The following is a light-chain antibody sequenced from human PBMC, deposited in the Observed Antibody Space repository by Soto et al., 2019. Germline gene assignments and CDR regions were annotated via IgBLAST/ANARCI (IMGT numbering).Light chain of an antibody. Sequence: DIVMTQTPLSLPVTPGEPASISCRSSQSLLNSDDGNTYLDWYLQKPGQSPQLLIYSGSNRASALNERFSCSGSGKDSTLKISRVEAEDVGVYYCMQALQTLTFGKGTRRESK. CDR2: SGS. CDR3: MQALQTLT. CDR1: QSLLNSDDGNTY. V-gene: IGKV2-28*01. J-gene: IGKJ5*01.